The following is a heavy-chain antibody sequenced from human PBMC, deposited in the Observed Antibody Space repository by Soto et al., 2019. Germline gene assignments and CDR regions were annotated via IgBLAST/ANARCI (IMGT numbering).Heavy chain of an antibody. J-gene: IGHJ4*02. CDR3: AISQDRGGRTTFIY. Sequence: GGSLRLSCAVSGFTFDDNAMHWVRQSPEKGLEWVSGINWKSDIGYADSVKGRFTISRDNAENSLYLQMNSLRAEDTALYYCAISQDRGGRTTFIYWGQGTPVTVSS. V-gene: IGHV3-9*01. D-gene: IGHD3-16*01. CDR1: GFTFDDNA. CDR2: INWKSDI.